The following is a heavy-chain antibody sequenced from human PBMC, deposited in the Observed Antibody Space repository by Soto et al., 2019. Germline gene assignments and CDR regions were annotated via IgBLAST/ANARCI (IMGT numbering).Heavy chain of an antibody. D-gene: IGHD3-3*01. CDR3: ARHEEVTIFGVVTALDY. V-gene: IGHV4-61*01. CDR1: GGSVSSGSYY. J-gene: IGHJ4*02. Sequence: PSETLSLTCTVSGGSVSSGSYYWGGIRQPPGKGLEWIGYIYYSGSTNYNPSLKSRVTISVDTSKNQFSLKLSSVTAADTAVYYCARHEEVTIFGVVTALDYWGQGTLVTVSS. CDR2: IYYSGST.